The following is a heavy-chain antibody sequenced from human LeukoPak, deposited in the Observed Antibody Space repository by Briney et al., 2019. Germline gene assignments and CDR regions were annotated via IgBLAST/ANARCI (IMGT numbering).Heavy chain of an antibody. D-gene: IGHD3-10*01. Sequence: RASVKVSCKASGYTFTSYGISWVRQAPGQGLEWMGWISAYNGNTNYAQKLQGRVTMTTDTSTSTAYTELRSLRSDDTAVYYCARDLWEYYYGSGSYSASDYWGQGTLVTVSS. J-gene: IGHJ4*02. V-gene: IGHV1-18*04. CDR3: ARDLWEYYYGSGSYSASDY. CDR2: ISAYNGNT. CDR1: GYTFTSYG.